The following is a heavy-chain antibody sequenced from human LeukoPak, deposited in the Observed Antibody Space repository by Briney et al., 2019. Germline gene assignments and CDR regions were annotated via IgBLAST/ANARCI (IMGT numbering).Heavy chain of an antibody. Sequence: ASVKVSCKASGYTFTGYGISWVRQAPGQGLEWMGWISAYNGNTNYAQKLQGRVTMTTDTSTSTAYMELRSLRSDDTAVYYCARSFSAADYGDYWGQGTLVTVSS. D-gene: IGHD3-10*01. V-gene: IGHV1-18*01. CDR2: ISAYNGNT. CDR3: ARSFSAADYGDY. CDR1: GYTFTGYG. J-gene: IGHJ4*02.